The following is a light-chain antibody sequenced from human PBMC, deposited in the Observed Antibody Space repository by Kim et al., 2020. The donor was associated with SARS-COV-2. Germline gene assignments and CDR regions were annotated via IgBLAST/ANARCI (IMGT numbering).Light chain of an antibody. CDR1: SSDVGGYNY. Sequence: GQSISISCTGSSSDVGGYNYVSWYQQHPGKAPKLIIYDVSNRPSGVSNRFSGSKSGNTASLPISGLQAEDEADYFCSSYTSSITLVFGGGTQLTVL. CDR2: DVS. CDR3: SSYTSSITLV. V-gene: IGLV2-14*03. J-gene: IGLJ2*01.